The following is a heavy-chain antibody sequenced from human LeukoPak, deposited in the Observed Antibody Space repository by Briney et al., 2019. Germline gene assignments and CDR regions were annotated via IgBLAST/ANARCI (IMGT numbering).Heavy chain of an antibody. Sequence: PGGSLRLSCAASGFTFSSYAMSWVRQAPGKGLEWVSAISGSGGSTYYADSVKGRFTISRDNSKNTLYLQTNSLRAEDTAVYYCAKTGLNVRYSSGWLRAEYFQHWGQGTLVTVSS. CDR3: AKTGLNVRYSSGWLRAEYFQH. CDR1: GFTFSSYA. D-gene: IGHD6-19*01. V-gene: IGHV3-23*01. J-gene: IGHJ1*01. CDR2: ISGSGGST.